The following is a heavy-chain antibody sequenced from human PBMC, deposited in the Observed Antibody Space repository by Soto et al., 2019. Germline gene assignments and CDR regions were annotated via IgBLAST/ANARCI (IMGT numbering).Heavy chain of an antibody. D-gene: IGHD4-4*01. CDR3: ARLSSRTVTATWYYYYYMDV. Sequence: QLQLQESGPGLVKPSETLSLTCTVSGGSISSSSYYWGWIRQPPGKGLEWIGSIYYSGSTYYNPSLKSRGTISVDTSKNQFSLKLSSVTAADTAVYYCARLSSRTVTATWYYYYYMDVWGKGTTVTVSS. V-gene: IGHV4-39*01. J-gene: IGHJ6*03. CDR1: GGSISSSSYY. CDR2: IYYSGST.